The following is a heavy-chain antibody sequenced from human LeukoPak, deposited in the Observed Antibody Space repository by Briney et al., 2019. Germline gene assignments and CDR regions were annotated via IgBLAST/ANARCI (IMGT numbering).Heavy chain of an antibody. V-gene: IGHV4-59*01. Sequence: SETLSLTCTVSGVSMSAYQWSWVRQSPEKGLEWIGCINTKGETSYNPSLKSRVTISVDTSKNQFSLQLRSVTAADTAVYYCAREDPQTTVPEGMDVWGQGTTVTVSS. D-gene: IGHD4-17*01. CDR2: INTKGET. CDR3: AREDPQTTVPEGMDV. CDR1: GVSMSAYQ. J-gene: IGHJ6*02.